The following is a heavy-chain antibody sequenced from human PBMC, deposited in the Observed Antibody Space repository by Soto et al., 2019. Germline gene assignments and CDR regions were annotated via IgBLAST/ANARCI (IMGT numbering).Heavy chain of an antibody. J-gene: IGHJ6*02. CDR2: IYYSGST. CDR3: ARAPTGYCSGGSCYSTPYYYYGMDV. CDR1: GGSISSGGYS. Sequence: PSETLSLTCAVSGGSISSGGYSWSWIRQPPGKGLEWIGYIYYSGSTNYNPSLKSRVTISVDTSKNQFSLKLSSVTAADTAVYYCARAPTGYCSGGSCYSTPYYYYGMDVWGQGTTVTVSS. V-gene: IGHV4-61*08. D-gene: IGHD2-15*01.